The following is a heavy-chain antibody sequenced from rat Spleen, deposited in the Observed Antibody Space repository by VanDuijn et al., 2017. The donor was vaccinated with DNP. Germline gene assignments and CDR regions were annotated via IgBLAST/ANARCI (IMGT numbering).Heavy chain of an antibody. V-gene: IGHV5-31*01. CDR2: ITSRADNA. CDR1: GFTFNNYW. D-gene: IGHD1-9*01. J-gene: IGHJ3*01. CDR3: ARGATGVTTDWFAY. Sequence: EVQLVESGGDLVQPGRSLKLSCVTSGFTFNNYWMIWIRQVPGKGLEWVASITSRADNAYYPDSVKGRFTISRDNAKNTLYLQMNSLRSEDTATYYCARGATGVTTDWFAYWGQGTLVIVSS.